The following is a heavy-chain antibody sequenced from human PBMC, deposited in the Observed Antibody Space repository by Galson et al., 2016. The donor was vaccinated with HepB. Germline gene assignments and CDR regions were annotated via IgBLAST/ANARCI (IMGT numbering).Heavy chain of an antibody. CDR1: GFTISSHW. CDR3: ARDSGRREDV. CDR2: IKDDGSQK. V-gene: IGHV3-7*04. J-gene: IGHJ6*02. Sequence: SLRLSCAASGFTISSHWMTWVRQAPGKGLEWVAYIKDDGSQKYYVDAVKGRFTISRDNAKNSLYLQMNTLRAEDTAQYYCARDSGRREDVWGQGTTVTVS.